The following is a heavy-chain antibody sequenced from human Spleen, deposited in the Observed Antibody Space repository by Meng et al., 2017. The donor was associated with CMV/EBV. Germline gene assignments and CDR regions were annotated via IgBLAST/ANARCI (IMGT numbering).Heavy chain of an antibody. CDR1: GFSFNDYA. V-gene: IGHV3-23*01. CDR3: AKDIIAARHHFDS. Sequence: GESLKISCVASGFSFNDYAMNWVRQAPGKGLEWVSVISGTGANTNYADSVKGRFTVSRDNSKNTLYLQMKSLRAADTAVYYCAKDIIAARHHFDSWGQGALVTVSS. CDR2: ISGTGANT. J-gene: IGHJ4*02. D-gene: IGHD6-6*01.